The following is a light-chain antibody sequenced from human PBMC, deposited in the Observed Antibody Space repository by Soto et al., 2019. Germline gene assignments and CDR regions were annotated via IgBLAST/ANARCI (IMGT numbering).Light chain of an antibody. V-gene: IGKV4-1*01. CDR2: WAS. J-gene: IGKJ3*01. CDR3: QQYYTTPPFT. CDR1: RSILYSSNNKNY. Sequence: DIVMTQSPDSLAVSLGERATINCKSSRSILYSSNNKNYLAWYQQKPGQPPKLLIYWASTRDSGVPVRFSGSGSGTDFTLTISSLQAEDVAVYYCQQYYTTPPFTYGPGTKVEIK.